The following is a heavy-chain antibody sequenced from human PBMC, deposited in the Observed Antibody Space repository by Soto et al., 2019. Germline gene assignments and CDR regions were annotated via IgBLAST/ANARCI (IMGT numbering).Heavy chain of an antibody. CDR2: INHSGST. Sequence: SETLSLTCAVYGGSFSGYYWSWIRQPPGKGLEWIGEINHSGSTNYNPSLKSRVTISVDTSKNQFSLKLSSVTAADTAVYYCARRGRYYDSSGYLLDYWGQGTLVTVS. V-gene: IGHV4-34*01. CDR1: GGSFSGYY. J-gene: IGHJ4*02. CDR3: ARRGRYYDSSGYLLDY. D-gene: IGHD3-22*01.